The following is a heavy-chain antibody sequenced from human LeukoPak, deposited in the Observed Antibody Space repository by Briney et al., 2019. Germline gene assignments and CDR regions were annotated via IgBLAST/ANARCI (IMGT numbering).Heavy chain of an antibody. V-gene: IGHV3-23*01. Sequence: PGGSLRPSCAASGFTFSSYAMSWVRQAPGKGLEWVSAISGSGGSTYYADSVKGRFTISRDNSKNTLYLQMNSLRAEDTAVYYCAKDPWGLDGFDIWGQGTMVTASS. CDR3: AKDPWGLDGFDI. J-gene: IGHJ3*02. CDR1: GFTFSSYA. CDR2: ISGSGGST. D-gene: IGHD7-27*01.